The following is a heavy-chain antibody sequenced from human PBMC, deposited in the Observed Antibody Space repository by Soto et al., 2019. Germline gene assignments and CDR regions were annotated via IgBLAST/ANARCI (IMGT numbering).Heavy chain of an antibody. V-gene: IGHV1-2*04. J-gene: IGHJ6*02. D-gene: IGHD6-19*01. CDR2: INPNSGGT. CDR3: ARDAGIAVAGTVVYYYGMDV. CDR1: GYTFTGYY. Sequence: QVQLVQSGAEVKKPGASVKVSCKASGYTFTGYYMHWVRQAPGQGLEWMGWINPNSGGTNYAQKFQGWFTMTRDTSISTAYMELSRLRSDDTAVYYCARDAGIAVAGTVVYYYGMDVWGQGTTVTVSS.